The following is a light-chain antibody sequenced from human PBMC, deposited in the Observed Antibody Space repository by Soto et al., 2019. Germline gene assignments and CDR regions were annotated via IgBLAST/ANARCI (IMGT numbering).Light chain of an antibody. CDR2: GAS. CDR3: QQYGSPPMYT. Sequence: EIVLTQSPGTLSLSPGERATLSCRASQSVSSSYLAWYQQKPGQAPRLLIYGASSRATGIPDRFSGSGSGPDFTLTISRLEPEDFAVYYCQQYGSPPMYTFGQGTKLEIK. CDR1: QSVSSSY. V-gene: IGKV3-20*01. J-gene: IGKJ2*01.